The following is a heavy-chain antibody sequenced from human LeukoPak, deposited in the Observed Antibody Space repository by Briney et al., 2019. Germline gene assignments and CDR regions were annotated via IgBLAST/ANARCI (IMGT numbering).Heavy chain of an antibody. D-gene: IGHD3-3*01. Sequence: SEILSLTCAVYGGSFSGYYWSWIRQPPGKGLEWIGEINHSGSTNYNPSLKSRVTISVDTSKNQFSLKLSSVTAADTAVYYCARHGVLRFLEWLSQHNWFDPWGQGTLVTVSS. J-gene: IGHJ5*02. CDR1: GGSFSGYY. CDR2: INHSGST. V-gene: IGHV4-34*01. CDR3: ARHGVLRFLEWLSQHNWFDP.